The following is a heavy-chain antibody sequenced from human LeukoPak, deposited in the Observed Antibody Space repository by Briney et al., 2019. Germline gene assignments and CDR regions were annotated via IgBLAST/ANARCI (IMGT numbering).Heavy chain of an antibody. CDR1: GGSISSSSYY. V-gene: IGHV4-39*07. CDR2: IYYSGST. CDR3: AATGDTEQAFDY. Sequence: SETLSLTCTVSGGSISSSSYYWGWIRQPPGKGLEWIGSIYYSGSTYYNPSLKSRVTISVDTSKNQFSLKLTSVTAADTAVYYCAATGDTEQAFDYWGQGTLVTVSS. J-gene: IGHJ4*02. D-gene: IGHD3-16*01.